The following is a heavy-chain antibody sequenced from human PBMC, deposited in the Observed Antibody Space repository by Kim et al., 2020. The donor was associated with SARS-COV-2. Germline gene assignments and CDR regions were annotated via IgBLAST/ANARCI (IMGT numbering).Heavy chain of an antibody. J-gene: IGHJ6*01. CDR2: IKGGSDAM. CDR3: DRPTAIARDYYGM. V-gene: IGHV3-23*01. CDR1: GFSFNDDA. Sequence: GGSLRLSCAASGFSFNDDAMTWVRQAPGKGLEWVGCIKGGSDAMYYAYSAQGRGSITRDSYEYMLFLHLQMQSPKNEALDLCDRPTAIARDYYGM.